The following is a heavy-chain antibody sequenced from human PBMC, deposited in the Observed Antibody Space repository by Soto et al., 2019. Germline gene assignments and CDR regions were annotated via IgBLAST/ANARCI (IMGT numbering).Heavy chain of an antibody. Sequence: PSETLSLTCTVSGGSISSYYWSWIRQPPGKGLEWIGYIYYSGSTNYNPSLKSRVTISVDTSKNQFSLKLSSVTAADTAVYYCARITTTVENWFDPWGQGTLVTVSS. D-gene: IGHD4-17*01. V-gene: IGHV4-59*08. CDR3: ARITTTVENWFDP. CDR2: IYYSGST. CDR1: GGSISSYY. J-gene: IGHJ5*02.